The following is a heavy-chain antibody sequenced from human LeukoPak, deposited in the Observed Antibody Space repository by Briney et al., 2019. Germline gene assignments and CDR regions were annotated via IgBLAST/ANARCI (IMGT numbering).Heavy chain of an antibody. Sequence: GGSLRLSCAASGFSFGRYEMNWVRQAPGKGLEWVSYISTTGSAVYYADSVEGRFTMSRDNAKNLLYLQMNSLRAEDAAVYYCAKDFPHYYESSHGMDAWGQGTTVTVSS. J-gene: IGHJ6*02. D-gene: IGHD3-22*01. CDR2: ISTTGSAV. CDR1: GFSFGRYE. V-gene: IGHV3-48*03. CDR3: AKDFPHYYESSHGMDA.